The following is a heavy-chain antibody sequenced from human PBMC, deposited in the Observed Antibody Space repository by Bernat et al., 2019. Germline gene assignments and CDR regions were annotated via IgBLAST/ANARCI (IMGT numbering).Heavy chain of an antibody. V-gene: IGHV4-39*01. D-gene: IGHD4-11*01. J-gene: IGHJ6*02. Sequence: QVQLQESGPGLVKPSETLSLTCTVSGDSISSSGFYWGWIRQPPGKGLEWIGSILYSGSTFYNPSLRSRVLISVGTSKNQFPLKLTSVTAADTAVYYCARMYGYSNTRHGMDVWGQGTAVTVSS. CDR3: ARMYGYSNTRHGMDV. CDR1: GDSISSSGFY. CDR2: ILYSGST.